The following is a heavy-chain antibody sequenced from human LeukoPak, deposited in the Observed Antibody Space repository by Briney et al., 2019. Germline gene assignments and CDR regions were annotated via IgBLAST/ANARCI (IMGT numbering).Heavy chain of an antibody. D-gene: IGHD2-2*01. J-gene: IGHJ4*02. V-gene: IGHV3-21*06. Sequence: GGSLRLSCAASGLTFSTYSMNWVRQAPGEGVQWVSSISSSSKDIYYEDSVKGRFTISRDNAKNSLYLQMNSLRPEDSAVYYCVPRYCSSTSCEDYWGQGTLVTVSS. CDR1: GLTFSTYS. CDR3: VPRYCSSTSCEDY. CDR2: ISSSSKDI.